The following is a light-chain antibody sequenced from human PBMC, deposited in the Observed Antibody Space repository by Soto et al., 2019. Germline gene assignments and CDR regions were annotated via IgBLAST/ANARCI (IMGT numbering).Light chain of an antibody. CDR2: DAS. CDR3: QQRGNLLT. J-gene: IGKJ4*01. CDR1: QSVSSY. Sequence: EVVLTQSPATLSLSPGERATLSCRASQSVSSYVAWYQQKPGQAPRLLIYDASNRATGIPARFSGSGSGTDFTLTIISLEPEDFAVYYCQQRGNLLTFGGGTKVEIK. V-gene: IGKV3-11*01.